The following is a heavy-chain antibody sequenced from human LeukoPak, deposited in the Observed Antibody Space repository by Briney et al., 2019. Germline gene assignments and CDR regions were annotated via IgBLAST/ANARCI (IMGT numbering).Heavy chain of an antibody. V-gene: IGHV3-23*01. CDR2: ISGSGGST. CDR3: ACLMVRGVTTDY. CDR1: GFIFSNYG. Sequence: GGSLRLSCAASGFIFSNYGMNWVRQAPGKGLEWVSAISGSGGSTYYADSVKGRFTISRDNSKNTLYLQMNSLRAEDTAVYYCACLMVRGVTTDYWGQGTLVTVSS. J-gene: IGHJ4*02. D-gene: IGHD3-10*01.